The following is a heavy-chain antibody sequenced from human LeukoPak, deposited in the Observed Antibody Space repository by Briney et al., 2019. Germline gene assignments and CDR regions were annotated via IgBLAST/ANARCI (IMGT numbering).Heavy chain of an antibody. CDR3: ARGGSGYYHYYFDY. D-gene: IGHD3-22*01. J-gene: IGHJ4*02. V-gene: IGHV3-7*01. Sequence: PGGSLRLSCAASGFTFSSYWMSWVRQAPGKGLEWVANIKQDGSEKYYVDSVKGRFTISRDNAKNSLYLQMNSLRAEDTAVYYCARGGSGYYHYYFDYWGQGTLVTVSS. CDR1: GFTFSSYW. CDR2: IKQDGSEK.